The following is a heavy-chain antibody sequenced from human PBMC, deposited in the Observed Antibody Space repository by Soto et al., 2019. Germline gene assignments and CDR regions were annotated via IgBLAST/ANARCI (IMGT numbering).Heavy chain of an antibody. CDR2: IYYSGST. Sequence: PSETLSLTCTVSGGTVSSGSDYWSWIRQPPGKGLEWIGYIYYSGSTNYNPSLKSRVTISVDTSKNQFSLKLSSVTAADTAVYYCARTTLGVDNWFDPWGQGTLVTVSS. CDR1: GGTVSSGSDY. D-gene: IGHD3-3*01. V-gene: IGHV4-61*01. J-gene: IGHJ5*02. CDR3: ARTTLGVDNWFDP.